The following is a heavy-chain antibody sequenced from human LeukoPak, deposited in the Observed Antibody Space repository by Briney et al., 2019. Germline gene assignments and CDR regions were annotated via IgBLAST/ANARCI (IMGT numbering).Heavy chain of an antibody. CDR3: ARTSKVTSVMDI. CDR2: IDTAGNT. CDR1: GFTFSSYD. J-gene: IGHJ3*02. V-gene: IGHV3-13*04. Sequence: GGSLRLSCAASGFTFSSYDMHWVRQATGKGLEWVSAIDTAGNTFYPGSVKGRFTISREYAKDFLYLQMNNVRAGDTALYFCARTSKVTSVMDIWGQGTMVTVSS. D-gene: IGHD3-16*01.